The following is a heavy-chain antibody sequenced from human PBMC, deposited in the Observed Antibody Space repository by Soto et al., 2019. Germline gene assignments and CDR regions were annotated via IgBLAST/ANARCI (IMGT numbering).Heavy chain of an antibody. CDR3: AREAQMDV. V-gene: IGHV1-2*02. CDR2: ISPNSGGT. CDR1: GYTFINYY. Sequence: QVQLVQSGAELKRPGASVKVSCKASGYTFINYYIHWVRQAPGQGLEWIGWISPNSGGTNYAQKFQGRVTMPRDTSISTAYMELSSLRFDDTAVYYCAREAQMDVWGQGTTVTIS. J-gene: IGHJ6*02.